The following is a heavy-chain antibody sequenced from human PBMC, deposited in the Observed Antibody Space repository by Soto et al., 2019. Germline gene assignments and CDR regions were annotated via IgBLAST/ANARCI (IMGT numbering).Heavy chain of an antibody. CDR1: GGTFSSYA. V-gene: IGHV1-69*13. D-gene: IGHD6-19*01. CDR2: IIPIFGTA. J-gene: IGHJ6*02. Sequence: VKVSCKASGGTFSSYAISWVRQAPGQGLEWMGGIIPIFGTANYAQKFQGRVTITADESTSTAYMELSSLRSEDTAVYYCASAIAVAGTSIYYYGMDVWGQGTTVTVSS. CDR3: ASAIAVAGTSIYYYGMDV.